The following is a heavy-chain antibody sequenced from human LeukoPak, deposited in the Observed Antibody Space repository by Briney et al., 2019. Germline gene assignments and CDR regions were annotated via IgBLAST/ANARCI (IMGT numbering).Heavy chain of an antibody. V-gene: IGHV1-18*01. CDR2: ISASNGNT. Sequence: GASVTVSCETSGYDFISYGFSWVRQAPGQGLEWMGWISASNGNTKYSQKFQGRVTMTTDSSTNTAYMDLRSLRFDDTAVYYCVRDPGELIVATTFDYWGQGTLVTVSS. D-gene: IGHD5-12*01. CDR3: VRDPGELIVATTFDY. J-gene: IGHJ4*02. CDR1: GYDFISYG.